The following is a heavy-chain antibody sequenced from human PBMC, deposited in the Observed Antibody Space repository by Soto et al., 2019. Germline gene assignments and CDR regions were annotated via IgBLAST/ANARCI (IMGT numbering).Heavy chain of an antibody. J-gene: IGHJ2*01. CDR2: IYYSGTT. CDR1: GGSISRGGYF. V-gene: IGHV4-31*03. D-gene: IGHD6-13*01. Sequence: QVQLQESGPGLVKPSQTLSLSCTVSGGSISRGGYFWSWIRQHPGKGLEWIAYIYYSGTTYYNPSLKRRVTMSLDTSKNQFSLKLTSVITADTAVYFCARGLGATGTMSPGWYFDLWGRGTLVTVSS. CDR3: ARGLGATGTMSPGWYFDL.